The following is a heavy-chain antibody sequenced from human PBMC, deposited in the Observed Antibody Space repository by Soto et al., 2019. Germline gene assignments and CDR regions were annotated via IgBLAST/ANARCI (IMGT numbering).Heavy chain of an antibody. CDR1: GGSISSYY. D-gene: IGHD3-22*01. CDR3: ARHLSRRYYDSSGYYYPLVYGMDV. V-gene: IGHV4-59*08. J-gene: IGHJ6*02. Sequence: SETLSLTCTVSGGSISSYYWSWIRQPPGKGLEWIGYIYYSGSTNYNPSLKSRVTISVDTSKNQFSLKLSSVTAADTAVYYCARHLSRRYYDSSGYYYPLVYGMDVWGQGTTVTVS. CDR2: IYYSGST.